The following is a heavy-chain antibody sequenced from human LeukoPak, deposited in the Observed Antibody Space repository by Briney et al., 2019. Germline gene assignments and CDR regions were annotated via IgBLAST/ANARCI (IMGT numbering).Heavy chain of an antibody. D-gene: IGHD6-6*01. CDR3: ARRSSSSPGFGINYHYYYMDV. CDR1: GGSISSHS. CDR2: IYYSGTT. Sequence: SETLSLTCTVSGGSISSHSWSWIRQPPGKGLEWIGYIYYSGTTNYNPSLRSRVTISVDTSKNQFSLKLSSVTAADTAVYYCARRSSSSPGFGINYHYYYMDVWGKGTTVTVSS. J-gene: IGHJ6*03. V-gene: IGHV4-59*11.